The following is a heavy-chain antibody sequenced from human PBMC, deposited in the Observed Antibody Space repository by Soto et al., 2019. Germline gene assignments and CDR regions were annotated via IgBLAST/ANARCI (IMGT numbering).Heavy chain of an antibody. CDR2: ISNTGSSI. V-gene: IGHV3-48*03. D-gene: IGHD1-26*01. J-gene: IGHJ6*02. Sequence: EVQLVESGGGLVQPGGSLRLSCAASEFSLSSYMMNWVRQVPGQGLEWIAYISNTGSSIDYADSVKGRFTISRDNAKRSLFLQLDRLRDDDTAVYYCARSREPGVHYGLDVWGPGTTVTVSS. CDR1: EFSLSSYM. CDR3: ARSREPGVHYGLDV.